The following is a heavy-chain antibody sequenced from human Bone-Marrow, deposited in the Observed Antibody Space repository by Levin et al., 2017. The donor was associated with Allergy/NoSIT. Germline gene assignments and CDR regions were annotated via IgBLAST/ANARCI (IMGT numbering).Heavy chain of an antibody. V-gene: IGHV4-59*08. Sequence: SETLSLTCTVSGGSISSYYWSWIRQPPGKGLEWIGYIYYSGSTNYNPSLKSRVTISVDTSKNQFSLKLSSVTAADTAVYYCASRRHDDGDYVGLDYFDYWGQGTLVTVSS. CDR3: ASRRHDDGDYVGLDYFDY. CDR2: IYYSGST. D-gene: IGHD4-17*01. CDR1: GGSISSYY. J-gene: IGHJ4*02.